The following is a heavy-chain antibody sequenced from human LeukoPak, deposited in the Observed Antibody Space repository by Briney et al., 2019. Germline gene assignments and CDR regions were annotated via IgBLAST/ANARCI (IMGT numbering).Heavy chain of an antibody. CDR3: AKDRMVVPPRGAMGV. D-gene: IGHD2-15*01. CDR2: ISGSAGST. Sequence: PGGSLRLSCAASGFTFSSYAMSWVRQAPGKGLEWVSAISGSAGSTYYADSVKGRFTISRDNPKNTLYLQMNSLRADDTAVYYCAKDRMVVPPRGAMGVWGQGTTVTVSS. V-gene: IGHV3-23*01. J-gene: IGHJ6*02. CDR1: GFTFSSYA.